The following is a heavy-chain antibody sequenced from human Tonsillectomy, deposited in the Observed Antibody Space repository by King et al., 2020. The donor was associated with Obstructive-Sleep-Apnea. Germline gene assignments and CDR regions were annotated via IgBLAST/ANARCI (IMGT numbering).Heavy chain of an antibody. D-gene: IGHD6-13*01. CDR1: GFTFSSHW. CDR3: VRRPETAAGTEGWFDP. J-gene: IGHJ5*02. Sequence: VQLVESGGGLVQPGGSLRLSCAASGFTFSSHWMHWVRQAPGKGLVWGSRINDGGSRGSYADFVKGRFTNSRDDAKKTLYLQMNSLRADDTAVYYSVRRPETAAGTEGWFDPWGQGTLVTVSS. V-gene: IGHV3-74*01. CDR2: INDGGSRG.